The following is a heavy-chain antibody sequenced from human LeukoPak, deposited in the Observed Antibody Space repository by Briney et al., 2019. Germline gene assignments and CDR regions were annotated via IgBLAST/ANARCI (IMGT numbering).Heavy chain of an antibody. Sequence: ASVKVSCEASGYIFTGYYMHWVRQAPGQGLEWLGWINPNSGDTQSSQKFQGRVTLTRDTSISTAYMELSGLRPDDTAVYFCARELTNSQDTLLIVYGLPGYMDVWGEGTTVTVSS. J-gene: IGHJ6*03. V-gene: IGHV1-2*02. CDR3: ARELTNSQDTLLIVYGLPGYMDV. CDR1: GYIFTGYY. D-gene: IGHD2-8*01. CDR2: INPNSGDT.